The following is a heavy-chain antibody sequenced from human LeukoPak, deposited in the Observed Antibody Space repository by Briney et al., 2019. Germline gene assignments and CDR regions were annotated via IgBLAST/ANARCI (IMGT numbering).Heavy chain of an antibody. J-gene: IGHJ4*02. CDR2: INHSGST. CDR3: ARGYRVVGATRPLYYFDY. Sequence: SETLSLTCAVYGESFSGYYWTWIRQPPGKGLEWIGEINHSGSTNYNPSLKSRVTISLDTSKNQFSLRLSSVTAADTAMYYCARGYRVVGATRPLYYFDYWGQGTLVTVSS. V-gene: IGHV4-34*01. D-gene: IGHD1-26*01. CDR1: GESFSGYY.